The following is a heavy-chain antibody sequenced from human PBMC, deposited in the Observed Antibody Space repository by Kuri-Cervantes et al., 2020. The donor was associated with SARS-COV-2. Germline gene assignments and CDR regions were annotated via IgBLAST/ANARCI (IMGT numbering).Heavy chain of an antibody. V-gene: IGHV3-21*04. CDR1: GFTFSSYS. D-gene: IGHD1-26*01. CDR3: ARRVTQRATHPSGCYMDV. Sequence: GESLKISCAASGFTFSSYSMNWVRQAPGKGLEWVSSISSSSSYIYYADSVKGRFTISRDNAKNSLYLQMNSLRAEDTAVYYCARRVTQRATHPSGCYMDVWGKGTTVAASS. J-gene: IGHJ6*03. CDR2: ISSSSSYI.